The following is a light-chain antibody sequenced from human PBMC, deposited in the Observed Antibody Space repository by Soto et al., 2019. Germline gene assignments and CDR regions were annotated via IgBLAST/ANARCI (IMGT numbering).Light chain of an antibody. CDR1: KLGGKY. J-gene: IGLJ2*01. CDR3: QAWDNSVV. CDR2: EDN. V-gene: IGLV3-1*01. Sequence: SYELTQPPSVSVSPGQTAIITCSGTKLGGKYVCWYQQKPGQSPALVLYEDNKRPSGIPERFSGSNSGNTATLTISGTQSMDEADYYCQAWDNSVVFGGGTKVTVL.